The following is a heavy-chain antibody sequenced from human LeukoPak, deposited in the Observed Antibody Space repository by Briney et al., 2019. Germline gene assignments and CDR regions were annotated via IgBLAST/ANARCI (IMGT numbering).Heavy chain of an antibody. CDR1: GYTFTSYG. D-gene: IGHD4-17*01. J-gene: IGHJ6*02. V-gene: IGHV1-18*01. CDR3: ARGGITVTSTFPTYYYYGMDV. Sequence: GASVKVSCKASGYTFTSYGISWVRQAPGQGLEWMGWISAYNGNTNYAQKLQGRVTMTTDTSTSTAYMELRSLRSEDTAVYYCARGGITVTSTFPTYYYYGMDVWGQGTTVTVSS. CDR2: ISAYNGNT.